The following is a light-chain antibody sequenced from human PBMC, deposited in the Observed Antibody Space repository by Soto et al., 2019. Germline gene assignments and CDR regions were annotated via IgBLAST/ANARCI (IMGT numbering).Light chain of an antibody. J-gene: IGKJ3*01. CDR3: QQSYTMPGT. CDR2: ATS. V-gene: IGKV1-39*01. Sequence: DIQMTQSPSSLSASVGDRVTITCRASQSISTYLNWYLQKPGKAPELLIYATSSLQSGVPSRFSGSGSGTDFTLTISSLQPEDFATYYCQQSYTMPGTVGPGTKVDIK. CDR1: QSISTY.